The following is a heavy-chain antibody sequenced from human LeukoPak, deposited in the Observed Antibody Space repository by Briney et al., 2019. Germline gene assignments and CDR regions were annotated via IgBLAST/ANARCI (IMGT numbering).Heavy chain of an antibody. D-gene: IGHD1-1*01. J-gene: IGHJ4*02. CDR2: IYSGST. Sequence: SQTLSLTCTVSGGSISSDSDYWSWIRQPAGKGLEWIVRIYSGSTDYNPSLRSRLTISVDTSKNQFSLKLSSVTAADTAVYYCARGRVSGTTLYFDYWGQGTLLTVSS. CDR1: GGSISSDSDY. V-gene: IGHV4-61*02. CDR3: ARGRVSGTTLYFDY.